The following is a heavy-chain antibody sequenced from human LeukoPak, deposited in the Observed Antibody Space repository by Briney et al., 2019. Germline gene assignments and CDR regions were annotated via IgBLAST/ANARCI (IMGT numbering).Heavy chain of an antibody. CDR2: ISAYNGNT. V-gene: IGHV1-18*01. Sequence: GASVKVSCKASGYTFTSYGTSWVRQAPGQGLEWMGWISAYNGNTNYAQKLQGRVTMTTDTSTSTAYMELRSLRSDDTAVYYCARQAHLGYCSSTSCPTDYWGQGTLVTVSS. J-gene: IGHJ4*02. CDR1: GYTFTSYG. CDR3: ARQAHLGYCSSTSCPTDY. D-gene: IGHD2-2*01.